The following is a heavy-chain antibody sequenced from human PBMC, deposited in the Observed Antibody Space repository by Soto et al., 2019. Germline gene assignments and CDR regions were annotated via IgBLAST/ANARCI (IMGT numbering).Heavy chain of an antibody. J-gene: IGHJ4*02. D-gene: IGHD6-19*01. CDR3: ATGLGYSSGWYFEY. Sequence: SETLSLTCTVSGGSISSGGYCWSWIRQHPGKGLEWIGYIYYSGSTYYNPSLKSRVTISVDTSKNQFSLKLSSVTAADTAVYYCATGLGYSSGWYFEYWGQGTLVTVSS. CDR1: GGSISSGGYC. CDR2: IYYSGST. V-gene: IGHV4-31*03.